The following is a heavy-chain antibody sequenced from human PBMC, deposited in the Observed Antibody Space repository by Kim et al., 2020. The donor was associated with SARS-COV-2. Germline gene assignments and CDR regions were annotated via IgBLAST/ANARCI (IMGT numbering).Heavy chain of an antibody. Sequence: SVKGRFTISRDNPKNTLYLQMNSLRAEDTAVYYCARRLGYCSSTSCTDYWGQGTLVTVSS. V-gene: IGHV3-53*01. D-gene: IGHD2-2*01. CDR3: ARRLGYCSSTSCTDY. J-gene: IGHJ4*02.